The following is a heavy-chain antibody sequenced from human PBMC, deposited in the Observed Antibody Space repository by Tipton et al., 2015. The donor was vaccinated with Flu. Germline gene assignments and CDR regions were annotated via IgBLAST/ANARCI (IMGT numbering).Heavy chain of an antibody. D-gene: IGHD5/OR15-5a*01. CDR3: ATSTVSTISYGLDV. CDR1: GFTFSSYW. CDR2: IYSGGST. Sequence: SLRLSCAASGFTFSSYWMTWVRQAPGKGLEWVSLIYSGGSTYYADSVKGRFTISRDNSKDTVFLQMSSLRAEDTAVYYCATSTVSTISYGLDVWGQGTTVTVSS. V-gene: IGHV3-53*01. J-gene: IGHJ6*02.